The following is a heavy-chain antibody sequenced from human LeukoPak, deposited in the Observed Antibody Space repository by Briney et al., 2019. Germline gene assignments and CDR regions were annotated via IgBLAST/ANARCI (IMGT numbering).Heavy chain of an antibody. D-gene: IGHD3-10*01. J-gene: IGHJ3*02. CDR2: IYTSGST. Sequence: SETLSLTCTVSGGSISSYYWSWIRQPAGKGLEWIGRIYTSGSTNYNPSLKSRVTMSVDTSKNQFSLKLSSVTAAGTAVYYCARGVYYGSGSCYAGSAFDIWGQGTMVTVSS. CDR3: ARGVYYGSGSCYAGSAFDI. CDR1: GGSISSYY. V-gene: IGHV4-4*07.